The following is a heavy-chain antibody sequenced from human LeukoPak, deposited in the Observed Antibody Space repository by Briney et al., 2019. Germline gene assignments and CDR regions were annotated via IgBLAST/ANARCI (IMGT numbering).Heavy chain of an antibody. CDR2: ISGSGGST. J-gene: IGHJ4*02. CDR1: GFTFSSYG. D-gene: IGHD3-22*01. CDR3: ANSDYYDSSGHPRSGY. Sequence: PGGCLRLSRAASGFTFSSYGTHSGCQAPRERLWWGSAISGSGGSTYYAASVKGRFTISRDNSKNTLYLQMNSLRAEDTAVYYCANSDYYDSSGHPRSGYWGQGTLVTVSS. V-gene: IGHV3-23*01.